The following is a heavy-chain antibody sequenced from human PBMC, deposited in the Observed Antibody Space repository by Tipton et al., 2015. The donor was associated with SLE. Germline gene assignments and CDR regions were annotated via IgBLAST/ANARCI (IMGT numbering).Heavy chain of an antibody. Sequence: SLRLSCAASGFTFSSYWMSWVRQAPGKGLEWVANINQEGSQKYYVDSVKGRFTTSRDNAKNSVHLQMNSLRVEDTAVYYCARDGIAVPGFDFWGQGTLVTVSS. CDR3: ARDGIAVPGFDF. V-gene: IGHV3-7*01. CDR2: INQEGSQK. J-gene: IGHJ4*02. CDR1: GFTFSSYW. D-gene: IGHD6-19*01.